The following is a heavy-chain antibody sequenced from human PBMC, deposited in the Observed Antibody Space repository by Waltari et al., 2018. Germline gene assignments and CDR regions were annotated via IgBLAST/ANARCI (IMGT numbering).Heavy chain of an antibody. J-gene: IGHJ6*02. D-gene: IGHD1-26*01. CDR3: ARGVVGATRYYYYGMDV. CDR1: GGSISSGSYY. CDR2: IHTRGST. Sequence: QVQLQESGPGLVKPSQTLSLTCTVSGGSISSGSYYWSWIRQPAGKGLEWIGYIHTRGSTTHNPSLKSRVTISVDTSKNQFSLKLSSVTAADTAVYYCARGVVGATRYYYYGMDVWGQGTTVTVSS. V-gene: IGHV4-61*09.